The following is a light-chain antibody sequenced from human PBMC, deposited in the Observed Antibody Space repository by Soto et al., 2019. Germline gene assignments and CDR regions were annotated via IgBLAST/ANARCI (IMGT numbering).Light chain of an antibody. V-gene: IGKV3-15*01. CDR1: QSVSSN. Sequence: EIVMTHSPATLSVSPGERVTLSCRASQSVSSNLAWYQQKPGQAPRLLIYGASTRATGIPARFSGSGSGTEFTLTISSLQSEDFAVYYCQQRSKWPITFGQGTRLEIK. J-gene: IGKJ5*01. CDR2: GAS. CDR3: QQRSKWPIT.